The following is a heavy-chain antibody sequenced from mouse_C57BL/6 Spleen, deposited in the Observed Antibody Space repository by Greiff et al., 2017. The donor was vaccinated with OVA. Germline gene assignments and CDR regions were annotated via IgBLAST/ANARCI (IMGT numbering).Heavy chain of an antibody. V-gene: IGHV1-36*01. CDR2: VYPYNGGT. J-gene: IGHJ1*03. D-gene: IGHD1-1*01. Sequence: LMEPGPSVKISCKASGFTFTDYYMHWVKQSHGKSLEWIGLVYPYNGGTSYNQKFKGKATLTVDTSSSTAYMELNSLTSEDSAVYYCAGDYGSSYWYFDVWGTGTTVTVSS. CDR3: AGDYGSSYWYFDV. CDR1: GFTFTDYY.